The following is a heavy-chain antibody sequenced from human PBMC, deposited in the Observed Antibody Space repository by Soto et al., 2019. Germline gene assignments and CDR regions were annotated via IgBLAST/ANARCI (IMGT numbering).Heavy chain of an antibody. J-gene: IGHJ5*02. CDR2: SIPMFGTA. CDR3: ARGRGLGAAYRGFDP. CDR1: GGTFSNYA. D-gene: IGHD4-4*01. V-gene: IGHV1-69*01. Sequence: QVQLVQSGAEVKKPGSSVKVSCKASGGTFSNYAINWVRQAPGQGLEWMGGSIPMFGTANYAQKFQGRVTITADESTSTAYMELSSLGSEDTAVYYCARGRGLGAAYRGFDPWGQGTLVTVSS.